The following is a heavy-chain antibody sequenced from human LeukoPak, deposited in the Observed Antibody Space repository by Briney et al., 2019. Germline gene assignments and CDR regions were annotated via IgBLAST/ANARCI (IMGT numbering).Heavy chain of an antibody. V-gene: IGHV3-74*03. CDR3: AREWELSP. D-gene: IGHD1-26*01. CDR1: GFTFSRYW. J-gene: IGHJ5*02. Sequence: GGSLRLSCAASGFTFSRYWMHWVRQAPGKGLMWVSRISPDGSTTLYADSVKGRFTISRDNTKNTLYLQMNSLRAEDTAVYYCAREWELSPWGQGTLVTVSS. CDR2: ISPDGSTT.